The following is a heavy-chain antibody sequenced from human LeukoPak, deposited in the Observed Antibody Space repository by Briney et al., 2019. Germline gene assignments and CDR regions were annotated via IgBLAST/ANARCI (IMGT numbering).Heavy chain of an antibody. CDR1: GYTFTSYD. CDR2: MNPNSGNT. CDR3: ARGPLYYYDSSGSDDAFDI. J-gene: IGHJ3*02. Sequence: ASVKVSCKASGYTFTSYDINWVRQAAGQGLEWMGWMNPNSGNTGYAQKFQGRVTITRNTSISTAYMELSSLRSEDTAVYYCARGPLYYYDSSGSDDAFDIWGQGTMVTVSS. D-gene: IGHD3-22*01. V-gene: IGHV1-8*03.